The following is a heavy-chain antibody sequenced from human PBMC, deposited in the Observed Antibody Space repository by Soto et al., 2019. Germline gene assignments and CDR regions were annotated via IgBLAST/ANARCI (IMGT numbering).Heavy chain of an antibody. CDR3: AKVGPYDSGSYMFRYNWFGP. Sequence: GGSLRLSCATTGFSVNNNDMSWVRQAPGKGLEWVSLIYSSGSIKYADSVKGRFTISRDNTKNIVYLQMNSLSADDSADYYCAKVGPYDSGSYMFRYNWFGPWGPGTLVTVSS. J-gene: IGHJ5*02. CDR2: IYSSGSI. V-gene: IGHV3-53*01. D-gene: IGHD3-10*01. CDR1: GFSVNNND.